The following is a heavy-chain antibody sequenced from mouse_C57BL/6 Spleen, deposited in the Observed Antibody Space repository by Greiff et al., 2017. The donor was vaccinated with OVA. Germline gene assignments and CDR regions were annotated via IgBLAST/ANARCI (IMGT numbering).Heavy chain of an antibody. D-gene: IGHD1-1*01. CDR3: AREPHYGGSFYAMDY. V-gene: IGHV3-6*01. J-gene: IGHJ4*01. CDR1: GYSFTSGYF. CDR2: IRYDGSN. Sequence: DVKLQESGPGLVKPSPSLSLTCSVTGYSFTSGYFWNWIRQFPGNKLEWMGYIRYDGSNNYNPSLKNRISFTRDTAKYQFVLKLNSVTTEDTATYYDAREPHYGGSFYAMDYWGQGTSVTVSA.